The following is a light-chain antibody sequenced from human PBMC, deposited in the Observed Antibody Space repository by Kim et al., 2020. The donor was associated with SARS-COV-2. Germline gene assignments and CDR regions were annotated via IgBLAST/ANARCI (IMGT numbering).Light chain of an antibody. J-gene: IGLJ3*02. V-gene: IGLV2-14*03. CDR2: DVT. CDR3: TSYTSSGTQV. Sequence: GHSFTISCTGTSSDVGAYIYVSWFQQHPGKAPKLMIDDVTNRPSGVSYRFSGSKSGNTASLTISGLQAEDEADYYCTSYTSSGTQVFGGGTQLTVL. CDR1: SSDVGAYIY.